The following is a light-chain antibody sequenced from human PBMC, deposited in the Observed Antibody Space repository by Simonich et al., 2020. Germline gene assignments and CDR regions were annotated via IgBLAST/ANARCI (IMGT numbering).Light chain of an antibody. Sequence: NFMLTQPHSVSESPGKTVTISCTRSSGSIASNYLQWYQQRPGSSPTTVIYEDNQRSSGVPDRFSGSIDSSSNSASLTISGLKTEDEADYYCQSYDSSNWVFGGGTKLTVL. V-gene: IGLV6-57*01. CDR3: QSYDSSNWV. CDR2: EDN. CDR1: SGSIASNY. J-gene: IGLJ3*02.